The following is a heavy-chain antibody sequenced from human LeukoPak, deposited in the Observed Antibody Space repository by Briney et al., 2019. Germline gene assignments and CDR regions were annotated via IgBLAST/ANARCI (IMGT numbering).Heavy chain of an antibody. Sequence: SGPALVKPTQTRTLTCTFSGFSLSTSGMCGSWIRQPPGKALEWLARIDWDDDNYYSTSLKTGITISKDTSKNQVVLTMTNMDPVDTATYYCARALHYYDSIDYWGLGTLVTVSS. CDR1: GFSLSTSGMC. J-gene: IGHJ4*02. CDR3: ARALHYYDSIDY. D-gene: IGHD3-22*01. V-gene: IGHV2-70*11. CDR2: IDWDDDN.